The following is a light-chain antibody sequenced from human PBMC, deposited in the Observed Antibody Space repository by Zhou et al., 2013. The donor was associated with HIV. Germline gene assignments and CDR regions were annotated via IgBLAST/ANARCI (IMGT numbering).Light chain of an antibody. V-gene: IGKV3-15*01. J-gene: IGKJ2*01. CDR3: QQYNNWPPRA. CDR1: QSVSRN. CDR2: GAS. Sequence: EIVMAQSPATLSVSPGERATLSCRASQSVSRNLAWYQQKPGQAPRLLIYGASTRATGVPARFSGSGSGTEFTLTITSMQSEDSAVYYCQQYNNWPPRAFGQGTKLEIK.